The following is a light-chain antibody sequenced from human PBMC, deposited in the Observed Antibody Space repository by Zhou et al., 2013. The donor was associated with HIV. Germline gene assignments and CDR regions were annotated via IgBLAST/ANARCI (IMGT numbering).Light chain of an antibody. Sequence: DIQMTQSPSSLSASVGDRVTITCRASQTISTFLNWYQQKPGRAPKLLIYAASTLHSGVPSRFSGSGSGTDFTLTINSLQPEDFATYYCHQLGSFGQGTKVEIK. CDR1: QTISTF. V-gene: IGKV1-39*01. CDR3: HQLGS. J-gene: IGKJ2*03. CDR2: AAS.